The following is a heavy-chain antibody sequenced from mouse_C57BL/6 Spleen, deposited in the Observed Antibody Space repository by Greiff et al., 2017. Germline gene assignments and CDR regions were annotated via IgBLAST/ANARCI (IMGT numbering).Heavy chain of an antibody. CDR1: GYTFTSYW. D-gene: IGHD1-1*01. V-gene: IGHV1-52*01. Sequence: QVQLQQPGAELVRPGSSVKLSCKASGYTFTSYWMHWVKQRPIQGLEWIGNIDPSDSETHYNQKFKDKATLTVDKSSSTAYMQLSSLTSEDSAVYYCARGGTTVVEGDWGKGTTLTVST. J-gene: IGHJ2*01. CDR2: IDPSDSET. CDR3: ARGGTTVVEGD.